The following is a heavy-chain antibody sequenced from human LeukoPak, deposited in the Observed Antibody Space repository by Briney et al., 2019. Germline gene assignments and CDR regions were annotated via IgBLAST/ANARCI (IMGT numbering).Heavy chain of an antibody. CDR1: RFTFSKYV. CDR2: ISASGVYT. Sequence: AGGSLRLSCSAPRFTFSKYVMSWVRQAPGKGLEWVSGISASGVYTYYADSVKGRFTVSRDNSKSTLYLQIDRLRADDTAVYYWYNSDRLESRTSNYAFHVWGQGTMVTVSS. V-gene: IGHV3-23*01. CDR3: YNSDRLESRTSNYAFHV. D-gene: IGHD1-20*01. J-gene: IGHJ3*01.